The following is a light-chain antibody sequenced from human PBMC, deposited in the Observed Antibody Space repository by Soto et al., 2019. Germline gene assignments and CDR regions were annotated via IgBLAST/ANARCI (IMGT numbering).Light chain of an antibody. CDR1: SSNIGAGYH. CDR2: DKN. Sequence: QSPLTQPASVTGAPGQRFTISCTGGSSNIGAGYHVHWYQQLPRTAPKLLIFDKNNRPSGVPDRFSGSKSGTSASMAITGLQAEDEADYYCLSYDSSLSAYVFGTGTKVTVL. CDR3: LSYDSSLSAYV. J-gene: IGLJ1*01. V-gene: IGLV1-40*01.